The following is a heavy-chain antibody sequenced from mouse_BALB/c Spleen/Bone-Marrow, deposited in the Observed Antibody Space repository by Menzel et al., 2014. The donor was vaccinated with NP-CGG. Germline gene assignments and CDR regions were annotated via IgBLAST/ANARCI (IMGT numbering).Heavy chain of an antibody. CDR1: GFSLSRYS. V-gene: IGHV2-6-4*01. J-gene: IGHJ1*01. CDR2: IWGGGST. CDR3: ARVVATDWYFDV. D-gene: IGHD1-1*01. Sequence: VQLVESGPGLVAPSQRLSITCTVSGFSLSRYSVHWVRQPPGKGLEWLGMIWGGGSTDYNSALKSRLSISKDNSKSQVFLKMNSLQTDGTAMYYCARVVATDWYFDVWGAGTTVTVSS.